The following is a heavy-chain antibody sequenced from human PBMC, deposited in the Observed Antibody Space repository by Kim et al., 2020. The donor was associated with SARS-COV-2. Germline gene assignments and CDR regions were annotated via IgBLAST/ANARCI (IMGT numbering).Heavy chain of an antibody. D-gene: IGHD3-22*01. CDR1: GFTFSSYA. CDR2: IYSGGSST. CDR3: AKFGPHHNYYDSSGYYYFDY. V-gene: IGHV3-23*03. Sequence: GGSLRLSCAASGFTFSSYAMSWVRQAPGKGLEWVSVIYSGGSSTYYADSVKGRFTISRDNSKNTPYLQMNSLRAEDTAVYYCAKFGPHHNYYDSSGYYYFDYWGKGTLVTVSS. J-gene: IGHJ4*02.